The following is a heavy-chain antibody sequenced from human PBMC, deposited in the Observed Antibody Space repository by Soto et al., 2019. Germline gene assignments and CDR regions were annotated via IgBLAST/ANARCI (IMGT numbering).Heavy chain of an antibody. CDR2: IIPIPCIA. D-gene: IGHD3-10*01. CDR1: GGTFSSYT. CDR3: AMVGVDLWFGEYQGGD. J-gene: IGHJ1*01. V-gene: IGHV1-69*02. Sequence: QVQLVQSGAEVKKPGSSVKVSCKASGGTFSSYTISWVRQAPGQGLEWMGRIIPIPCIANYAQKFQGRVTITADKATSTAYRELSSLRPEYTAVYYFAMVGVDLWFGEYQGGDWGQGILVNVSS.